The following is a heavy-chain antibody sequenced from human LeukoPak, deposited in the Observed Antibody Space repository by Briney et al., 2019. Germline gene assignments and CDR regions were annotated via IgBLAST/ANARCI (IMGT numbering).Heavy chain of an antibody. CDR2: IYYSGST. J-gene: IGHJ4*02. CDR3: AREKGDYYGSGSLYDY. V-gene: IGHV4-59*01. CDR1: GGSISSYY. D-gene: IGHD3-10*01. Sequence: SETLSLTCTVSGGSISSYYWSWIRQPPGKGLEWIGYIYYSGSTNYNPSLKSRVTMSVDTSKNQFSLKLSSVTAADTAVYYCAREKGDYYGSGSLYDYWGQGTLVTVSS.